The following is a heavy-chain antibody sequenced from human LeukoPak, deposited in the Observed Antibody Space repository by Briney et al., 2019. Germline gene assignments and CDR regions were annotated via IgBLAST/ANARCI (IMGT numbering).Heavy chain of an antibody. V-gene: IGHV6-1*01. CDR1: GDSVSSNSAA. CDR2: TYYRSKWYN. CDR3: ARVGNYDFWSGYYTGIEWFDP. Sequence: SQTLSLTCAISGDSVSSNSAAWNWIRQSPSRGLEWLGRTYYRSKWYNDYAVSVKSRTTINPDTSKNQFSLQLNSVTPEDTAVYYCARVGNYDFWSGYYTGIEWFDPWGQGTLVTVSS. J-gene: IGHJ5*02. D-gene: IGHD3-3*01.